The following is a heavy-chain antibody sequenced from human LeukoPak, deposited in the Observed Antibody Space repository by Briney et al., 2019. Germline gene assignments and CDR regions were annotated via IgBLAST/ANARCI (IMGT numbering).Heavy chain of an antibody. V-gene: IGHV4-34*01. J-gene: IGHJ6*03. Sequence: SETLSLTCAVYGESFSGYYWSWIRQPPAKGLEWIGEINHSGSTNYNPSLKSRVTISVDTSKNQFSLKLSSVTAADTAVNYCAIGTAMATIYYYYYYMDVWGKGTTVTVSS. CDR3: AIGTAMATIYYYYYYMDV. CDR2: INHSGST. D-gene: IGHD5-18*01. CDR1: GESFSGYY.